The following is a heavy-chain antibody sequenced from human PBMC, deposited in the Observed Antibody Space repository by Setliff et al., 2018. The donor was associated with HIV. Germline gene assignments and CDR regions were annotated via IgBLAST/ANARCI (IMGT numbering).Heavy chain of an antibody. CDR2: INQSGST. CDR3: AREGALCGGDCYLDY. Sequence: SETLSLTCAVSGYIISRGYHWGWIRQPPGKGLEWIGYINQSGSTSHNPSLMSRVTISLDTSKNQFSLKLNSATAADTAVYYCAREGALCGGDCYLDYWGQGTLVTVSS. V-gene: IGHV4-38-2*02. CDR1: GYIISRGYH. J-gene: IGHJ4*02. D-gene: IGHD2-21*02.